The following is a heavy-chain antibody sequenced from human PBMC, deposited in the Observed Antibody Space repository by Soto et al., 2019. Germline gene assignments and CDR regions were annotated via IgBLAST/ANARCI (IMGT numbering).Heavy chain of an antibody. J-gene: IGHJ4*02. CDR1: GGSISSYY. V-gene: IGHV4-59*01. D-gene: IGHD4-17*01. CDR3: AKIATIDYGDYVTLDY. CDR2: IYYSGST. Sequence: SETLSLTCTVSGGSISSYYWSWIRQPPGKGLEWIGYIYYSGSTNYNPSLKSRVTISVDTSKNQFSLKLSSVTAADTAVYYWAKIATIDYGDYVTLDYGGQGTLVTVPS.